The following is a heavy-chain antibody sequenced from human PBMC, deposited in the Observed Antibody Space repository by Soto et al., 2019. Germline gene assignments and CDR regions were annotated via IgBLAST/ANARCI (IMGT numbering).Heavy chain of an antibody. CDR2: ISGSGGST. CDR1: GFTFSSYA. V-gene: IGHV3-23*01. D-gene: IGHD3-3*01. CDR3: AKAPLKGRFLEWLLPAHFDY. J-gene: IGHJ4*02. Sequence: GGSLRLSCAASGFTFSSYAMSWVRQAPGKGLEWVSAISGSGGSTYYADSVKGRFTISRDNSKNTLYLQMNSLRAEDTAVYYCAKAPLKGRFLEWLLPAHFDYWGQGTLVTVSS.